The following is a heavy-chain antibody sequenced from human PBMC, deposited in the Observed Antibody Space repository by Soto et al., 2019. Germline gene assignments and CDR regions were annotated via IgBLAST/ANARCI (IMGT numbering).Heavy chain of an antibody. Sequence: PGGSLRLSCAASGFTFSNAWMSWVRQAPGKGLEWVGRIKSKTDGGTTDYAAPVKGRFTISRDDSKNTLYMQMNSLKTEDTAVYYCTTAFYDFWSGSHYYGMDVWGPGTTVTVSS. V-gene: IGHV3-15*01. D-gene: IGHD3-3*01. CDR3: TTAFYDFWSGSHYYGMDV. CDR1: GFTFSNAW. CDR2: IKSKTDGGTT. J-gene: IGHJ6*01.